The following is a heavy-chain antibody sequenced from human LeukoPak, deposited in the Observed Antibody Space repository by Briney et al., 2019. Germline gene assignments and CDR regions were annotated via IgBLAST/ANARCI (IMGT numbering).Heavy chain of an antibody. V-gene: IGHV3-53*01. CDR2: IYSGGST. CDR1: GFTVSSNY. Sequence: GGSLRLSCAASGFTVSSNYMSWVRQAPGKGLEWVSVIYSGGSTYYAGSVKGRFTISRDNSKNTLYLQMNSLRAEDTAVYYCARGPGYSSGWYRGAFDIWGQGTMVTVSS. J-gene: IGHJ3*02. CDR3: ARGPGYSSGWYRGAFDI. D-gene: IGHD6-19*01.